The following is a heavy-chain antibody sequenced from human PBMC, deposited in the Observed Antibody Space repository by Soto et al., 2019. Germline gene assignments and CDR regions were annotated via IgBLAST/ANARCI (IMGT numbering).Heavy chain of an antibody. Sequence: RLSCAASGFTFSSYEMNWVRQAPGKGLEWVSYISSSGSTIYYADSVKGRFTISRDNAKNSLYLQMNSLRAEDTAVYYCARDIAPVGYFDYWGQGTLVTVSS. CDR1: GFTFSSYE. V-gene: IGHV3-48*03. D-gene: IGHD1-26*01. J-gene: IGHJ4*02. CDR3: ARDIAPVGYFDY. CDR2: ISSSGSTI.